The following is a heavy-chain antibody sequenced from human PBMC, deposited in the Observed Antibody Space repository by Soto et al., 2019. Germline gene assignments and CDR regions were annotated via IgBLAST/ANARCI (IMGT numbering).Heavy chain of an antibody. V-gene: IGHV1-69*08. CDR3: ARDDCSGGSCYSDAFDI. Sequence: QVQLVQSGAEVKKPGSSVKVSCKASGGTFSSYTISWVRQAPGQGLEWMGRIIPTLGIANYAQKFQGRVTITADNSTSTAYRELSSLRSEDTAVYYCARDDCSGGSCYSDAFDIWGQGTMVTVSS. J-gene: IGHJ3*02. CDR2: IIPTLGIA. D-gene: IGHD2-15*01. CDR1: GGTFSSYT.